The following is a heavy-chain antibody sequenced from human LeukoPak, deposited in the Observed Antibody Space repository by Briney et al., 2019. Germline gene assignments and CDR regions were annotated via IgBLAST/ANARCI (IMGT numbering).Heavy chain of an antibody. Sequence: SETLSLTCAVYGGSFSGYYWSWIRQSPGKGLEWIGEINHSRSTYHNPSLKSRVTISVDTSKNQFSLKLRSVTAADTAVYYCARPTARLGWFDPWGQGTLVTVSS. CDR1: GGSFSGYY. D-gene: IGHD6-6*01. CDR3: ARPTARLGWFDP. CDR2: INHSRST. V-gene: IGHV4-34*01. J-gene: IGHJ5*02.